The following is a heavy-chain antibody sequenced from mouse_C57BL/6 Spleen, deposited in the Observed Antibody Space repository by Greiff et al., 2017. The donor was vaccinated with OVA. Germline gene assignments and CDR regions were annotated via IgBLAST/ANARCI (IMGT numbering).Heavy chain of an antibody. CDR3: ATPISGDY. CDR1: GFNINDYY. J-gene: IGHJ4*01. V-gene: IGHV14-2*01. Sequence: VQLQQSGAELVKPGASVKLSCTASGFNINDYYMHWVQQRPEQGLEWIGWIGPEDGDTKYAQKVQGQVTISADTASNTAYLQLSSLTSEDTAIYSCATPISGDYWGQGTSVTVSA. D-gene: IGHD3-1*01. CDR2: IGPEDGDT.